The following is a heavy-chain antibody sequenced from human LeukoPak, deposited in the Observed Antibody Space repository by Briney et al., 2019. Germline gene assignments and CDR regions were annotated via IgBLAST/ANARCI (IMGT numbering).Heavy chain of an antibody. V-gene: IGHV3-23*01. CDR3: AKDSRLIIAYFDS. J-gene: IGHJ4*02. CDR1: GFTFTSYA. CDR2: ISSGGGNT. Sequence: GGSLRLSCATSGFTFTSYAMSWVRQAPGKGLEWLSGISSGGGNTYYADSVRGRLTISRDNSKNTLYLQMHSLRADDTAVYFCAKDSRLIIAYFDSWGQGTLVTVSS. D-gene: IGHD2-15*01.